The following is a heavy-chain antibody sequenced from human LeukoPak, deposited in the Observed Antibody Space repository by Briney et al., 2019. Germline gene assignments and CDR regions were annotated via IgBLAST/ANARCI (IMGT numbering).Heavy chain of an antibody. V-gene: IGHV3-48*02. CDR3: ARVAERQLWLRSASDY. Sequence: PGGSLRLSCADSGFTFCTYSMNWVRQAPGRGLEWVSFISTGSSTIYYADSVKGRFTISRDNAKNSLYLQMNSLRDEDTAVYYCARVAERQLWLRSASDYWGQGTLVTVSS. D-gene: IGHD5-18*01. CDR1: GFTFCTYS. J-gene: IGHJ4*02. CDR2: ISTGSSTI.